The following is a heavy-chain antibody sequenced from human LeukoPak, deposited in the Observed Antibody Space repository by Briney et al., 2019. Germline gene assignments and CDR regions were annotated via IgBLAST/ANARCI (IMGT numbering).Heavy chain of an antibody. Sequence: SVKVSCKASGGTFSSYAISWVRQAPGQGLEWMGGIIPIFGTANYAQKFQGRVTITADESASTAYMELSSLRSEDTAVYYCAPFTAAAVRESWFDPGGQGTLVTVAS. V-gene: IGHV1-69*13. CDR1: GGTFSSYA. D-gene: IGHD6-25*01. J-gene: IGHJ5*02. CDR2: IIPIFGTA. CDR3: APFTAAAVRESWFDP.